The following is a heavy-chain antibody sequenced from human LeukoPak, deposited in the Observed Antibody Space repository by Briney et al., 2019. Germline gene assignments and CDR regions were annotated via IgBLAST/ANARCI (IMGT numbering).Heavy chain of an antibody. CDR1: GGSISSGGYY. CDR2: IYYSGST. Sequence: SETLSLTCTVSGGSISSGGYYWSWIRQHPGKGLEWIGYIYYSGSTYYNPSLKSRVTISVDTSKNQFSLKLSSVTAADTAVYYCAREKIAAALNWFDPWGQGTLVTVSS. V-gene: IGHV4-31*03. D-gene: IGHD6-13*01. J-gene: IGHJ5*02. CDR3: AREKIAAALNWFDP.